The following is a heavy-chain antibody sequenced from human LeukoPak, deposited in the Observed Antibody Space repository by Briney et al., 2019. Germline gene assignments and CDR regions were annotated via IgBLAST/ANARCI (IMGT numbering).Heavy chain of an antibody. Sequence: GASVKVSCKASGYTFTSYGISWVRQAPGQGLEWMGWISAYNGNTNYAQKLQGRVTMTTDTSTSTAYMELRSLRSDDTAVYFCARVREGSDWTGGCDYWGQGTLVTVSS. CDR3: ARVREGSDWTGGCDY. CDR2: ISAYNGNT. CDR1: GYTFTSYG. D-gene: IGHD6-19*01. V-gene: IGHV1-18*01. J-gene: IGHJ4*02.